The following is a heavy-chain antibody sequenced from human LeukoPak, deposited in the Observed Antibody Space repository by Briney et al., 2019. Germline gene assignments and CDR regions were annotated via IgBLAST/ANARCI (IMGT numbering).Heavy chain of an antibody. D-gene: IGHD3-10*01. Sequence: SETLSLTCTVSGGSISSGGYYWSWTRQHPGKGLEWIGYINHSGSTDYKPSLKSRVTLSVDTSKSQFSLKMSTVTAADTAVYYCARISGGWFDPWGQGTLVTVSS. V-gene: IGHV4-31*03. CDR3: ARISGGWFDP. J-gene: IGHJ5*02. CDR1: GGSISSGGYY. CDR2: INHSGST.